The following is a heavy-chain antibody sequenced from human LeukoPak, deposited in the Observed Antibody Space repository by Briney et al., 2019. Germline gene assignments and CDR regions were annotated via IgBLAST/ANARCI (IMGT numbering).Heavy chain of an antibody. J-gene: IGHJ4*02. Sequence: GGSLRLSCAASGFTFSSYWMHWVRQAPGKGLVWVSRIDSGSDVSSTMYADSVKGRFTISRDNAKNTVYLQMNSLRAEDTAVYYCARIYVSSGGGFGYWGQGTLVTVSP. D-gene: IGHD3-22*01. CDR1: GFTFSSYW. CDR3: ARIYVSSGGGFGY. CDR2: IDSGSDVSST. V-gene: IGHV3-74*03.